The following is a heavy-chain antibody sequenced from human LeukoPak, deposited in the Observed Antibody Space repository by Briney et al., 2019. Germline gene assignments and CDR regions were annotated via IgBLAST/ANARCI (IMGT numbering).Heavy chain of an antibody. CDR2: IYYSGST. Sequence: SETLSLTSTVSGGSISSYYWSWIRQPPGKGLEWIGYIYYSGSTNYNPSLKSRVTISVDTSKNQFSLKLSSVTAADTAVYYCARGVDGDYSDYWGQGTLVTVSS. V-gene: IGHV4-59*01. CDR1: GGSISSYY. D-gene: IGHD4-17*01. CDR3: ARGVDGDYSDY. J-gene: IGHJ4*02.